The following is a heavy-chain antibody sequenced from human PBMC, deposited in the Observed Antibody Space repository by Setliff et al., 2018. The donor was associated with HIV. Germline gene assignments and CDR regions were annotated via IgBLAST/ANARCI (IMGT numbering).Heavy chain of an antibody. CDR2: IYYTETT. J-gene: IGHJ5*01. Sequence: ETLSLPCSVSGSSLSSSDFYWGWNRQPPGKGLVWLGNIYYTETTYYNSSLKWRVTLSAGTSKNQFSLKLTSVTAADTAVYYCARGNYYNLWADPFDFWGQGTLVTVSS. V-gene: IGHV4-39*07. CDR3: ARGNYYNLWADPFDF. CDR1: GSSLSSSDFY. D-gene: IGHD3-3*01.